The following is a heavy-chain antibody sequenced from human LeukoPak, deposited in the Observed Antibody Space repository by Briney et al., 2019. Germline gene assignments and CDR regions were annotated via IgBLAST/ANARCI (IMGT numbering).Heavy chain of an antibody. J-gene: IGHJ6*03. V-gene: IGHV3-30-3*01. CDR3: ARESNGYDFWSGNYYMDV. Sequence: QPGGSLRLSCAASGFTFSSYAIHWVRQAPGKGLEWVTLISYDGSNKYYADSVKGRFTIPRDNSKNTLYLQMNSLRPEDTAVYYCARESNGYDFWSGNYYMDVWGKGTTVTVSS. CDR2: ISYDGSNK. CDR1: GFTFSSYA. D-gene: IGHD3-3*01.